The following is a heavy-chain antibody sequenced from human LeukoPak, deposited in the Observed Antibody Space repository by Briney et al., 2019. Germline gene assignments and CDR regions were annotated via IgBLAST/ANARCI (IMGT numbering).Heavy chain of an antibody. V-gene: IGHV3-23*01. CDR1: GFTFSSYA. CDR3: AKDWGYCSSTSCKPNAFDI. J-gene: IGHJ3*02. CDR2: ISGSGGST. Sequence: GGSLRLSCAAAGFTFSSYAMSWVRQAPGKGLEWVSAISGSGGSTYYADSVKGRFTISRDNSKNTLYLQMNSLRAEDTAVYYCAKDWGYCSSTSCKPNAFDIWGQGTMVTVSS. D-gene: IGHD2-2*01.